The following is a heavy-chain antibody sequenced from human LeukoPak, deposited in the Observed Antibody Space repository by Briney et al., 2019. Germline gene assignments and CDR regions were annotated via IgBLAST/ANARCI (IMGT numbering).Heavy chain of an antibody. Sequence: PGGSLRLSCATSGFIFSSYAMSWVRQAPGRGLEWVSNISGSGGSIYYADSVKGRFTISRDNSKNTLYLQMNSLRAEDTAVYYCAKGSSSSWYEFDYWGQGTLVTVSS. CDR1: GFIFSSYA. D-gene: IGHD6-13*01. J-gene: IGHJ4*02. V-gene: IGHV3-23*01. CDR3: AKGSSSSWYEFDY. CDR2: ISGSGGSI.